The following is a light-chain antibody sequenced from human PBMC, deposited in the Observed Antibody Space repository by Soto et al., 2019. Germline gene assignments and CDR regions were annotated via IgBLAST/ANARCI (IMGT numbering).Light chain of an antibody. CDR2: DAS. CDR3: QQRNSWPPTFT. J-gene: IGKJ5*01. CDR1: QSVSGW. V-gene: IGKV1-5*01. Sequence: DIQMTQSPSTLSASVGDTVTVTCRASQSVSGWLAWYQQKPGEAPKLLVYDASALPRGVPSRFSGSGSWTDFTRTISSLEPEEFAVYYCQQRNSWPPTFTFGQGTRLEIK.